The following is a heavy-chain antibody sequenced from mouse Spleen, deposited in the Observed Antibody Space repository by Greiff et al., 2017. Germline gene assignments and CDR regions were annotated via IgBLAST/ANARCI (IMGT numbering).Heavy chain of an antibody. CDR2: IYPGDGDT. J-gene: IGHJ4*01. D-gene: IGHD2-1*01. V-gene: IGHV1-80*01. CDR1: GYAFSSYW. Sequence: QVQLQQSGAELVRPGSSVKISCKASGYAFSSYWMNWVKQRPGQGLEWIGQIYPGDGDTNYNGKFKGKATLTADKSSSTAYMQLSSLTSEDSAVYFCARGVLDGKEYYAMDYWGQGTSVTVSS. CDR3: ARGVLDGKEYYAMDY.